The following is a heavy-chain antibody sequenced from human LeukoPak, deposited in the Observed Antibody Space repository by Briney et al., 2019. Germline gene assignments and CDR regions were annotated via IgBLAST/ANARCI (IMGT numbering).Heavy chain of an antibody. J-gene: IGHJ4*02. CDR1: GFTFSSYA. Sequence: GGSLRLSCAASGFTFSSYAMHWVRQAPGKGLEYVSAISSNGGSTYYANSVKGRFTISRDNSKNTLYLQMGSLRAEDMAVYYCARGATVTKFPFDYWGQGTLVTVSS. CDR3: ARGATVTKFPFDY. V-gene: IGHV3-64*01. CDR2: ISSNGGST. D-gene: IGHD4-17*01.